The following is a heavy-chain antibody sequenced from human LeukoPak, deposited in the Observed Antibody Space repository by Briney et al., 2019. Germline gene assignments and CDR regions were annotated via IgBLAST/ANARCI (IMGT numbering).Heavy chain of an antibody. CDR2: IKEDGSEK. CDR3: ARYRGLGGGYYFDY. J-gene: IGHJ4*02. Sequence: ETLSLTCTVSGGSISSYYWSWIRQPPGKGLEWVANIKEDGSEKYYVDSVKGRFTVSRDNAKNSLYLQMNSLRAEDTAVYYCARYRGLGGGYYFDYWGQGTLVTVSS. CDR1: GGSISSYY. V-gene: IGHV3-7*01. D-gene: IGHD5-12*01.